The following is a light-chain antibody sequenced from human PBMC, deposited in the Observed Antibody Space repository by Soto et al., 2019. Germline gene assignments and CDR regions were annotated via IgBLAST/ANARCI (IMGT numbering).Light chain of an antibody. CDR1: SSDVGGYNY. CDR2: DVS. Sequence: QSVLTQPASVSGSPGQSITISCTGTSSDVGGYNYVSWYQQHPGKAPKLMIYDVSNRPSGVSDRFSGSKSGNTASLTISGLQAEDEADYYCSSYTSSSTGVVFGGGTKLTV. CDR3: SSYTSSSTGVV. J-gene: IGLJ2*01. V-gene: IGLV2-14*01.